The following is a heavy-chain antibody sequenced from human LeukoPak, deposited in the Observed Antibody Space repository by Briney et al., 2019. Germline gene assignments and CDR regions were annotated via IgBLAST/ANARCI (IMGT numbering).Heavy chain of an antibody. J-gene: IGHJ5*02. D-gene: IGHD2-15*01. CDR3: ARGYCSGGSCYSWFDP. CDR1: GGSFSGYY. CDR2: INHSGST. Sequence: PSETLSLTCAVYGGSFSGYYWSWIRQPPGKGLEWIGKINHSGSTNYNPSLKSRVTISVDTSKNQFSLKLSSVTAADTAVYYCARGYCSGGSCYSWFDPWGQGTLVTVSS. V-gene: IGHV4-34*01.